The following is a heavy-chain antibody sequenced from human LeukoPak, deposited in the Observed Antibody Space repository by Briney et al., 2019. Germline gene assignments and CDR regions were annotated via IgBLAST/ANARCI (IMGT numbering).Heavy chain of an antibody. CDR3: ARANYGSGSYYDEEDYYYGMDV. J-gene: IGHJ6*02. CDR1: GGSISIYY. Sequence: SETLSLTCTVSGGSISIYYWRWIRQPPGKGLEGIGYIYYSGSTNYNPSLKSRVTISVDTSKNQFSLKLSSVTAADTAVYYCARANYGSGSYYDEEDYYYGMDVWGQGTTVTVSS. D-gene: IGHD3-10*01. CDR2: IYYSGST. V-gene: IGHV4-59*12.